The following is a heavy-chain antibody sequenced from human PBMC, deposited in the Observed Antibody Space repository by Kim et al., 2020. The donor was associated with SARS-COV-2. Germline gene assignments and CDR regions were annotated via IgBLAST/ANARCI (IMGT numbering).Heavy chain of an antibody. CDR2: ICSESSST. Sequence: GGSLRLSCAASGFTFSSYAMNWVRQAPGKGLEWVSFICSESSSTDYADSVKGRFTISRDNSKNMLYLQMNSLRVEDTAVYYCTKVAVRFSIGDLDYWGQGSLVTVSS. D-gene: IGHD6-19*01. CDR1: GFTFSSYA. J-gene: IGHJ4*02. CDR3: TKVAVRFSIGDLDY. V-gene: IGHV3-23*03.